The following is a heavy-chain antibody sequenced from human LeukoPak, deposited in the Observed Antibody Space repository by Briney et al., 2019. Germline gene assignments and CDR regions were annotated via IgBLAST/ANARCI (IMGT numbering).Heavy chain of an antibody. V-gene: IGHV3-74*01. D-gene: IGHD4-11*01. J-gene: IGHJ4*02. CDR2: ITQDGSST. Sequence: GGSLRLSCAASGFTFSSYWMHWVRQAPGKGLVWVSHITQDGSSTFYADSVKGRFTTSRDNAKNTVFLQMNSLTAEDTGVYYCATDDYRGLGYWGQGILVTVSS. CDR3: ATDDYRGLGY. CDR1: GFTFSSYW.